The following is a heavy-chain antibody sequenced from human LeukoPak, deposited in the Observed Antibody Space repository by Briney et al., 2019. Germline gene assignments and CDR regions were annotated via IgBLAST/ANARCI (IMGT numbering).Heavy chain of an antibody. Sequence: GGSLRVSCAASGFTFSSYWMSWVRQAPGKWLEWVANIKEDGSQKYYVDSVKGRFTISRDNAKNSLHLQMNSLRAEDTAVYYCARVNQLLRFDYWGQGTLVTVS. CDR3: ARVNQLLRFDY. V-gene: IGHV3-7*01. J-gene: IGHJ4*02. D-gene: IGHD2-2*01. CDR2: IKEDGSQK. CDR1: GFTFSSYW.